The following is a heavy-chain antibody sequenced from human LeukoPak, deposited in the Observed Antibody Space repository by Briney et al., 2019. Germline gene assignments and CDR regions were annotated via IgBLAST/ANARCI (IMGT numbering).Heavy chain of an antibody. V-gene: IGHV3-48*01. CDR3: ARAQYYSDSTGYYYLHY. Sequence: GGSLRLSCVGSGFTFSSYHMNWVRQAPGRGLEWVSYISSSSSTIYYADSVKGRFTISRDNAKNSLYLQTNSLRAEDTAVYYCARAQYYSDSTGYYYLHYWGQGTLVTVSS. CDR1: GFTFSSYH. CDR2: ISSSSSTI. J-gene: IGHJ4*02. D-gene: IGHD3-22*01.